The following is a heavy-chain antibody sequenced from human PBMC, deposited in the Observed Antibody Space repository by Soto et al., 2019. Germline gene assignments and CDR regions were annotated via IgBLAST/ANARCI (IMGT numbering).Heavy chain of an antibody. CDR2: IWYDGGSK. Sequence: QVQLVESGGGVVQPGRSLRLSCAVSGFTFRSHGMHWVRQPPGKGLEWVAVIWYDGGSKYHEDSVKGRFTISRDNSKNKLYLQMNSLRAEDTAVYYCARGEQWLDKKNYFDYWGQGTLVTVSA. J-gene: IGHJ4*02. CDR3: ARGEQWLDKKNYFDY. CDR1: GFTFRSHG. D-gene: IGHD6-19*01. V-gene: IGHV3-33*01.